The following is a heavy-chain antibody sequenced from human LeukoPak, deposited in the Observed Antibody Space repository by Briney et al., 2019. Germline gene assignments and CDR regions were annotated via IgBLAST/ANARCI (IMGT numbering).Heavy chain of an antibody. CDR3: ARVGVVVPAVPRGLDY. CDR2: INPSGGST. V-gene: IGHV1-46*01. CDR1: GYAFTSYY. J-gene: IGHJ4*02. D-gene: IGHD2-2*01. Sequence: ASVKVSCKASGYAFTSYYMHWVRQAPGQGFEWMGIINPSGGSTSYAQKFQGRVTMTRDMSTSTVYMELSSLRSEDTAVYYCARVGVVVPAVPRGLDYWGQGTLVTVSS.